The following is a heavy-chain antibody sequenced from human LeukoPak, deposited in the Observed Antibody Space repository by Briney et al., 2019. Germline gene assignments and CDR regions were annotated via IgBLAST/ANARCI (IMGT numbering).Heavy chain of an antibody. V-gene: IGHV3-21*01. CDR3: EVHHYYYYMDV. CDR2: ISSSSSYI. D-gene: IGHD1-1*01. Sequence: GGSLRLSCAASGFTFSSYSMNWVRQAPGKGLEWVSSISSSSSYIYYADLVKGRFTISRDNAKNSLYLQMNSLRAEDTAVYYCEVHHYYYYMDVWGKGTTVTVSS. J-gene: IGHJ6*03. CDR1: GFTFSSYS.